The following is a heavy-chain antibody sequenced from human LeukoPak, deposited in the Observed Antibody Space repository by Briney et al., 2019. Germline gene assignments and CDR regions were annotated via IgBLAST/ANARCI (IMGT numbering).Heavy chain of an antibody. D-gene: IGHD3-9*01. CDR3: AKWGDFDVLTGYYVPDF. V-gene: IGHV3-23*01. Sequence: GGSLRLSCAASGFAFSNYAMSWVRQAPGKGLEWVSAITGSGGNTYYADSVKGRFTISRDNSKNTLYLQMNSLRAEDTAVYYCAKWGDFDVLTGYYVPDFWGQGTLVTVSS. CDR1: GFAFSNYA. J-gene: IGHJ4*02. CDR2: ITGSGGNT.